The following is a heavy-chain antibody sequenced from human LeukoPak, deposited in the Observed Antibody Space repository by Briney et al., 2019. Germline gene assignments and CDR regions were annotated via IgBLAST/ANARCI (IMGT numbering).Heavy chain of an antibody. CDR1: GFAFSRYG. D-gene: IGHD3-10*01. V-gene: IGHV3-30*02. CDR2: IRFDGSNK. Sequence: GGSLRLSCAASGFAFSRYGMHWVRQAPGKGLEWAAFIRFDGSNKYLADSVKGRFTIPRDNSKNTLSLQTNSLRVEDTAVYYCAKDYYYSSGSPYYVDKWGQGTLVTVSS. J-gene: IGHJ4*02. CDR3: AKDYYYSSGSPYYVDK.